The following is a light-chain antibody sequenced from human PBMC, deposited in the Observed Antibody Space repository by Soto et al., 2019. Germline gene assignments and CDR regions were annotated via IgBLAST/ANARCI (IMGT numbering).Light chain of an antibody. CDR1: QSVSNN. Sequence: EIVMTQSPATLSVSPGERATLSCRASQSVSNNLAWYQQKPGQAPRLLIYGASTRATGIPARFSGSGSGTEFTLPISSLQSEDFAVYYCQQYNNWPPTFGQGTKLEIK. CDR3: QQYNNWPPT. V-gene: IGKV3-15*01. CDR2: GAS. J-gene: IGKJ2*01.